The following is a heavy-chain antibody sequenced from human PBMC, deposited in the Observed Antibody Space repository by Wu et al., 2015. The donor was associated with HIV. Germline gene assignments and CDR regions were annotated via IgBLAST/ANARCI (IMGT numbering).Heavy chain of an antibody. V-gene: IGHV1-2*02. CDR2: INPNSGGT. J-gene: IGHJ5*02. CDR3: ARDLVGQLERHLXWFDP. D-gene: IGHD1-1*01. CDR1: GYTFTGYY. Sequence: QVQLVQSGAEVKKPGASVKVSCKASGYTFTGYYMHWVRQAPGQGLEWMGWINPNSGGTNYAQKFQGRVTMTRDTSISTAYMELSRLRSDDTAVYYCARDLVGQLERHLXWFDPWGQGTLVTVSS.